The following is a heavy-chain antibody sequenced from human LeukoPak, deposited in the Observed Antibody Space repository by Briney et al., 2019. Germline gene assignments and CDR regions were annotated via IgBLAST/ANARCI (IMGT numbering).Heavy chain of an antibody. J-gene: IGHJ4*02. D-gene: IGHD6-6*01. Sequence: SETLSLTCAVSGASISSGDYSWSWIRQPPGKGLEWIGYIYHSGSTTYNPSLKSRVTISLDRSKNQFSLKLTSVTAADTAVYYCARLTKYSSSSRLDYWGQGTLVTVSS. CDR3: ARLTKYSSSSRLDY. CDR1: GASISSGDYS. CDR2: IYHSGST. V-gene: IGHV4-30-2*01.